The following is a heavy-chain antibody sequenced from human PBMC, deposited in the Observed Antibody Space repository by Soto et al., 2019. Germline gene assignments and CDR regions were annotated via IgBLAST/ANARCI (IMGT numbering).Heavy chain of an antibody. V-gene: IGHV1-69*13. CDR3: ARGGYYDILTGYPSDYYYGMDV. CDR1: GGTFSSYA. Sequence: GASVKVSCKASGGTFSSYAISWVRQAPGQGLEWMGGIIPIFGTANYAQKFQGRVTITADESTSTAYMELSSLRSEDTAVYYCARGGYYDILTGYPSDYYYGMDVWGQGTTVTVSS. D-gene: IGHD3-9*01. CDR2: IIPIFGTA. J-gene: IGHJ6*02.